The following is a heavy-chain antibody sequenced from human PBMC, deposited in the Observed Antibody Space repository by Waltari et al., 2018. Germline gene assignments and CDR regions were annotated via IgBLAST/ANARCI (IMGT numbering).Heavy chain of an antibody. CDR1: GYTFTSYA. Sequence: QVQLVQSGAEVKKPGASVKVSCKASGYTFTSYAMHWVRQAPGQRLEWMGWINAGNGNTKYSQKFQGRVTMTRDTSASTAYMELSSLRSEDTAVYYCAREKSYSNYNPFDYWGQGTLVTVSS. J-gene: IGHJ4*02. V-gene: IGHV1-3*01. D-gene: IGHD4-4*01. CDR3: AREKSYSNYNPFDY. CDR2: INAGNGNT.